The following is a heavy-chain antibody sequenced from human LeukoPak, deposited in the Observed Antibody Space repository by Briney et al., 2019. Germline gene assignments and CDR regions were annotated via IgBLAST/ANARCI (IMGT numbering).Heavy chain of an antibody. D-gene: IGHD6-19*01. J-gene: IGHJ4*02. CDR3: ASNSIAVAGTSYFDY. V-gene: IGHV3-11*01. Sequence: PGGSLRLSCAASGFTFSDYYMSWIRQAPGKGLEWVSYISSSGSTIYYADSVKGRFTISRDNAKNSLYLQMNSLRAEDTAVYYCASNSIAVAGTSYFDYWGQGTLVTVSS. CDR2: ISSSGSTI. CDR1: GFTFSDYY.